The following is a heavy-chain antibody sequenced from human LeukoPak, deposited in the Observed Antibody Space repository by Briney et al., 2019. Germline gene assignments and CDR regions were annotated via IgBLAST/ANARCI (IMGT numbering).Heavy chain of an antibody. J-gene: IGHJ4*02. CDR2: ISSSSSSI. Sequence: PGGSLRLSCAASGFTFSGYSMNWVRQAPGKGLEWVSSISSSSSSIYYADSVKGRFTISRDNAKNSLYLQMNSLRAEDTAVYYCARTTYDYVWGSYPPDYWGQGTLVTVSS. CDR1: GFTFSGYS. CDR3: ARTTYDYVWGSYPPDY. V-gene: IGHV3-21*01. D-gene: IGHD3-16*02.